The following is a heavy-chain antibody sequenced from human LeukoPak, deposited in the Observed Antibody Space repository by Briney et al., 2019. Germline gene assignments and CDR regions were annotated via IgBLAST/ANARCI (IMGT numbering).Heavy chain of an antibody. V-gene: IGHV3-23*01. CDR2: ITGSGDDT. CDR1: GFSFNTYA. D-gene: IGHD2-15*01. Sequence: GGSLRLSCAASGFSFNTYAMNWVRQAPGKGLEWVSTITGSGDDTYYADSARGRFTISRDNSKSTLYLQMNTLRVEDTAVYYCAKGSVVADIYFDSWGQGTLATVSS. CDR3: AKGSVVADIYFDS. J-gene: IGHJ4*02.